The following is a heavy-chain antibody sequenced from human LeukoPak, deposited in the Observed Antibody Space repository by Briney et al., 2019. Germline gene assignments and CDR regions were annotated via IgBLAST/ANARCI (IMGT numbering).Heavy chain of an antibody. Sequence: LETLSLTCTVSGGSISGYYWSWIRQPPGKGLEWIGYISSSGYTNYNPSLKSRVTISVDTSKNQFSLNLSSVTAADTAVYYCARQALWFFDHWGQGTLVTVSS. D-gene: IGHD2-21*01. CDR2: ISSSGYT. CDR1: GGSISGYY. V-gene: IGHV4-59*08. CDR3: ARQALWFFDH. J-gene: IGHJ4*02.